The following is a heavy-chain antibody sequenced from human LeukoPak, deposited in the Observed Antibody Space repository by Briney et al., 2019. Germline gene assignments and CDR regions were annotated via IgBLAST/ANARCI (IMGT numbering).Heavy chain of an antibody. Sequence: SETLSLTCTVSGGSISGYYWSWIRQPPGKGLEWIGEINHSGSTNYNPSLKSRVTISVDTSKNQFSLKMSSVTAADTAVYYCGVVPAATAYYYYYYMDVWGKGTTVTISS. J-gene: IGHJ6*03. CDR1: GGSISGYY. CDR2: INHSGST. D-gene: IGHD2-2*01. V-gene: IGHV4-34*01. CDR3: GVVPAATAYYYYYYMDV.